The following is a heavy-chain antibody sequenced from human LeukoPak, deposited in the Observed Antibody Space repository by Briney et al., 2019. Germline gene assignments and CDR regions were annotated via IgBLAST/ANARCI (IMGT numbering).Heavy chain of an antibody. CDR1: GGSVNGSNW. CDR3: ARLEPHWDSYAYYTGTIDH. J-gene: IGHJ4*02. D-gene: IGHD3-16*01. Sequence: SETLSLTCAVSGGSVNGSNWWSWVRQPPGKGLEWIGEIYHSGSTNYNPSLKSRVTISIDKSKNQFSLKLNSVIAADTAVYYCARLEPHWDSYAYYTGTIDHWGQGTLVTVSS. V-gene: IGHV4-4*02. CDR2: IYHSGST.